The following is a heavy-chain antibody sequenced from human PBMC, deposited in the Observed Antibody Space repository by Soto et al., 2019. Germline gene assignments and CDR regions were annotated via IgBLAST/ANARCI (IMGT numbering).Heavy chain of an antibody. CDR1: GGSIRTYY. CDR2: ISYSGST. Sequence: PSETLSLTCTVSGGSIRTYYWSWIRQPPGKGLEWIGYISYSGSTYYNPSLKSRVTISVDTSKNQFSLQLSSVTAADTAVYYCARDDRYDILTGLSVGMDVWGQGTTVSVSS. D-gene: IGHD3-9*01. J-gene: IGHJ6*02. CDR3: ARDDRYDILTGLSVGMDV. V-gene: IGHV4-59*12.